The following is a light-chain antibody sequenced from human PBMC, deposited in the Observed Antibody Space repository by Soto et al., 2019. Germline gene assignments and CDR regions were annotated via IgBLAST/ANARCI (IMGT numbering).Light chain of an antibody. J-gene: IGKJ1*01. CDR2: GAS. CDR3: QQYNSWPLT. CDR1: QSVFNN. Sequence: ETVMTQSPATLSVSPGERATLSCRASQSVFNNLAWYQQKPGQAPRLLIYGASSRATGIPARFSGSGSGTEFSLAISGPQSEDFAVYYCQQYNSWPLTFGQGTKVDIK. V-gene: IGKV3-15*01.